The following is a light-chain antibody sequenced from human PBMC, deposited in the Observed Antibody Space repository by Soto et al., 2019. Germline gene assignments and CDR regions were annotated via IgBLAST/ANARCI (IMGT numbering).Light chain of an antibody. CDR3: SSYTSSDTDV. CDR1: SSDVGFYNF. V-gene: IGLV2-14*01. J-gene: IGLJ1*01. Sequence: QSALTQPASVSGSPGQSITISCTRTSSDVGFYNFVSWYQQHPGKAPKLIISDVTNRPSGVSNRFSGSKSGNTASLTISGLQAEDEADYYCSSYTSSDTDVFGTGTKVTVL. CDR2: DVT.